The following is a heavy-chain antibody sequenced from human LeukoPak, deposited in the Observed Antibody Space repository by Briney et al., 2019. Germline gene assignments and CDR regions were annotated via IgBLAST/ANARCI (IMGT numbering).Heavy chain of an antibody. CDR3: ARTINWGSSSYYFDY. CDR2: IYYSGST. Sequence: PSETLSLTCTVSGGSVGISSYYWAWIRQPPGKGLEWIGSIYYSGSTHYTPSLKSRVTISVDTSKNQFSLKLNSVTAADTAVYYCARTINWGSSSYYFDYWGQGTLVTVSS. CDR1: GGSVGISSYY. J-gene: IGHJ4*02. D-gene: IGHD7-27*01. V-gene: IGHV4-39*01.